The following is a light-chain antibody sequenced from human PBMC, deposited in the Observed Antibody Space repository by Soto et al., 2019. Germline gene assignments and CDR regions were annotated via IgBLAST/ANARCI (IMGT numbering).Light chain of an antibody. J-gene: IGKJ1*01. V-gene: IGKV3-20*01. CDR2: GAS. CDR3: QLYGSSPRS. CDR1: QSVSSTY. Sequence: EIVLTQSPGTLSLSPGERATLSCRASQSVSSTYLAWYQHKLGQAPRLVIYGASSKASGIPDRFSGSGSGTDFTLTISRLEPEDFAVYYCQLYGSSPRSFGQGTKVEVK.